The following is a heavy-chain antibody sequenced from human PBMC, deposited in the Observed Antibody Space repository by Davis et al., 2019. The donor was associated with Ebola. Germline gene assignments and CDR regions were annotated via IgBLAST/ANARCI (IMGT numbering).Heavy chain of an antibody. CDR2: IYWDDDK. CDR1: GFSLPTRGVG. CDR3: VHRFLTTTIDYGMDV. D-gene: IGHD3-9*01. Sequence: SGPTLVKPPQTLTLTCTFSGFSLPTRGVGVGWIRQPPGKALEWLALIYWDDDKRYSPSLKSRLTITKDISRNQVVLTMTRMDPVDSATYYCVHRFLTTTIDYGMDVWGQGTTVTVSS. V-gene: IGHV2-5*02. J-gene: IGHJ6*02.